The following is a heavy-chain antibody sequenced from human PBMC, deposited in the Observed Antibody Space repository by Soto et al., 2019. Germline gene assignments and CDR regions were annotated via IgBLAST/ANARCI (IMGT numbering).Heavy chain of an antibody. J-gene: IGHJ6*02. Sequence: SETLSLTCTVSGGSISSYYWSWIRQPPGKGLEWIGYIYYSGSTNYNPSLKSRVTISVDTSKNQFSLKLSSVTAADTAVYYCARTVLVRGVLYYGMDVWGQGTTVTVSS. D-gene: IGHD3-10*01. CDR2: IYYSGST. CDR1: GGSISSYY. CDR3: ARTVLVRGVLYYGMDV. V-gene: IGHV4-59*08.